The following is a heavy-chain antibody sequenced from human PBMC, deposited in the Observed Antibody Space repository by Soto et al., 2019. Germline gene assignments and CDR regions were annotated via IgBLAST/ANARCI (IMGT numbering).Heavy chain of an antibody. CDR2: ISGSGGRT. J-gene: IGHJ3*02. CDR3: AKGGYYSLFDI. CDR1: GFPFSSYA. V-gene: IGHV3-23*01. D-gene: IGHD3-16*01. Sequence: EMQLLESGGGLVQPGGSLRLSCVASGFPFSSYAMSWVRQTPGKGLEWVSGISGSGGRTYYADSVKGRFTISRDNSNNILWLQMHILRVEDTAVYFCAKGGYYSLFDIWGQGTMVTVSA.